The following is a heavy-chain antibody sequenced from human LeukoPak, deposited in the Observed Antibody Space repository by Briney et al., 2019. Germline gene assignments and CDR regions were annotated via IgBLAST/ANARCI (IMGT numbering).Heavy chain of an antibody. J-gene: IGHJ4*02. D-gene: IGHD3-10*01. CDR2: INPNSGGT. V-gene: IGHV1-2*06. CDR3: ARDRDFYGSGRNPHFDY. Sequence: GASVKVSCKASGYTFTSYYMHWVRQAPGQGLEWMGRINPNSGGTNYAQKFQGRVTMTRDTSISTAYMELSRLRSDDTAVYYCARDRDFYGSGRNPHFDYWGQGTLVTVSS. CDR1: GYTFTSYY.